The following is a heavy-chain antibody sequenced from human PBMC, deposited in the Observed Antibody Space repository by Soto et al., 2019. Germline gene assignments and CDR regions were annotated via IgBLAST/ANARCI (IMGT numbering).Heavy chain of an antibody. D-gene: IGHD6-19*01. Sequence: PSETLSLTCTVSGGSISSYYWSWIRQPPGKGLEWIGYIYYSGSTNYNPSLKSRVTISVDTSKNQFSLKLSSVTAADTAVYYCARHVGAVAGTNYYYGMDVWGQGTTVTVSS. CDR3: ARHVGAVAGTNYYYGMDV. J-gene: IGHJ6*02. V-gene: IGHV4-59*08. CDR1: GGSISSYY. CDR2: IYYSGST.